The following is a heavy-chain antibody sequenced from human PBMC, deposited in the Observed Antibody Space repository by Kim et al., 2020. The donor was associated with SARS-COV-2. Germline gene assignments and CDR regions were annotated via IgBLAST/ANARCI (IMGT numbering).Heavy chain of an antibody. J-gene: IGHJ3*02. D-gene: IGHD3-3*01. V-gene: IGHV4-31*02. CDR3: ARGDTIFGVVINAFDI. Sequence: SLKRRVTISVDTSKNQFSLELSSVTAADTAVYYCARGDTIFGVVINAFDIWGQGTMVTVSS.